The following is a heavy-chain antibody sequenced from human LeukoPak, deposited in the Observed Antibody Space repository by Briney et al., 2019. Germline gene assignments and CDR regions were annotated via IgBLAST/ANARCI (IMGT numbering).Heavy chain of an antibody. Sequence: KAGGSLRLSCAASGFTFSSYSMNWVRQAPGKGLEWVSSISSSSSYIYYADSVKGRFTISRDNAKNSLYLQMNSLRAEDTAVYYCARGHPTVKDYWGQGTLVTVSS. V-gene: IGHV3-21*01. CDR1: GFTFSSYS. D-gene: IGHD4-4*01. CDR2: ISSSSSYI. CDR3: ARGHPTVKDY. J-gene: IGHJ4*02.